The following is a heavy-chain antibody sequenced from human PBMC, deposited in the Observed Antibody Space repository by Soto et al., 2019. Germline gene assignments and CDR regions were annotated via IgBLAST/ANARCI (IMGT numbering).Heavy chain of an antibody. Sequence: QVQVVQSGAEVKKPGSSVKVSCKTSGGTFSTSAISWVRQAPGQGLEWMGGIMPIFRTADYAQKCQGRVTITADESASTAYLELRSLTSEDTAVYYCARDKDRAQIGGNYYYMMDVWGQGTTVTVTS. CDR1: GGTFSTSA. CDR3: ARDKDRAQIGGNYYYMMDV. J-gene: IGHJ6*02. V-gene: IGHV1-69*12. CDR2: IMPIFRTA.